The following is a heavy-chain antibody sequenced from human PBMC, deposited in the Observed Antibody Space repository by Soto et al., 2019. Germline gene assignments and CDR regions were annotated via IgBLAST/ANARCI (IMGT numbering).Heavy chain of an antibody. V-gene: IGHV3-23*01. CDR2: LSGSGIST. CDR1: AFTFTDYD. D-gene: IGHD6-6*01. Sequence: GGSMRLSCAVSAFTFTDYDMTWVRPAPGKGLEWVSPLSGSGISTYDADFVKGRFTISRDNSKKMLYLKMNSLRAEDTAIYYWAKELVGALYFGMGVWGQGTTVTVSS. CDR3: AKELVGALYFGMGV. J-gene: IGHJ6*02.